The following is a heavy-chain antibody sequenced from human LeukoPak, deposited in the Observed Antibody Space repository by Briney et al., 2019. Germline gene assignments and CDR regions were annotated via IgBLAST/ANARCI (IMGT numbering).Heavy chain of an antibody. CDR1: GGSISSYY. D-gene: IGHD3-10*01. V-gene: IGHV4-4*07. Sequence: PSETLSLTCTVSGGSISSYYWSWIRQPAGKGLEWIGRIYTSGSTNYNPSLKSRVTMSVDTSKNQFSLKLSSVTAADTAVYYCARVPLNYYGSGDNYYCYMDVWGKGTTVTVSS. CDR2: IYTSGST. J-gene: IGHJ6*03. CDR3: ARVPLNYYGSGDNYYCYMDV.